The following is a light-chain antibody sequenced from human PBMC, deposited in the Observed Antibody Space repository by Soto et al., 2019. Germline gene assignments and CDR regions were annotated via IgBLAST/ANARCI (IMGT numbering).Light chain of an antibody. CDR2: GAS. CDR1: QSVSSSY. V-gene: IGKV3-20*01. Sequence: EIVLTQSPGTLSLSLGERATLSCRASQSVSSSYLAWYQQKPGQAPRLLIYGASSRATGIPDRFSGSGSGTDFTLTINRLEPEDFAVYYCEQYDKSITFGGGTKVDI. J-gene: IGKJ4*01. CDR3: EQYDKSIT.